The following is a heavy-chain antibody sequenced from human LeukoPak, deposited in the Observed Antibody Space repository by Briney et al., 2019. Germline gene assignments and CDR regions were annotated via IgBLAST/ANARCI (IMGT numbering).Heavy chain of an antibody. CDR3: ARGIPMVRGVMDYMDV. Sequence: SETLSLTCTVSGYSISSGYYWGWIRQPPGKGLEWIGNIYHSEDTYYNPSLKSRVTISVDTSKNQFSLKVSSVTAADTAVYYCARGIPMVRGVMDYMDVWGKGTTVTISS. V-gene: IGHV4-38-2*02. J-gene: IGHJ6*03. CDR1: GYSISSGYY. D-gene: IGHD3-10*01. CDR2: IYHSEDT.